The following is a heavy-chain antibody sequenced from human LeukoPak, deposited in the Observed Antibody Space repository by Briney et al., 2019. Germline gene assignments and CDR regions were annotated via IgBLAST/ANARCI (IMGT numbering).Heavy chain of an antibody. CDR2: INRSVST. Sequence: SETLSLTCAVYGGSFSGYYWSWLRQPPGKGLEWIGEINRSVSTNYNPSLKSRVTISVDTSKSQFSLKLTSVTAADTAVYYCARFGSYWGQGTLVTVSS. D-gene: IGHD3-10*01. J-gene: IGHJ4*02. CDR3: ARFGSY. V-gene: IGHV4-34*01. CDR1: GGSFSGYY.